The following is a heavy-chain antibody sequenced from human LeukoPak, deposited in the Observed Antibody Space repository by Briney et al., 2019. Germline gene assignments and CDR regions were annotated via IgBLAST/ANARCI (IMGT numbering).Heavy chain of an antibody. D-gene: IGHD3-10*01. J-gene: IGHJ4*02. V-gene: IGHV3-48*01. CDR1: GFTFSSYS. CDR3: ARDLYSRRMNYYGSGSFFAD. CDR2: ISSLSGTI. Sequence: GGSLRLSCAASGFTFSSYSMNWVRQAPGEGLEWISYISSLSGTIYYADSVKGRFTISRDNAKSSLYLQMDSLRAEDTAVYYCARDLYSRRMNYYGSGSFFADWGQGTLVTVSS.